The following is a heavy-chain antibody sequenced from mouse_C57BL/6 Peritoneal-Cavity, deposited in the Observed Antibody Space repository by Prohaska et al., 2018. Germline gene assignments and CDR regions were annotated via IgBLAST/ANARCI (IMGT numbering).Heavy chain of an antibody. CDR2: INPNYGTT. D-gene: IGHD1-1*01. CDR1: GYSFTDYN. V-gene: IGHV1-39*01. J-gene: IGHJ3*01. CDR3: ARNYGSSYEAWFAY. Sequence: EFQLQQSGPELVKPGASVKISCKASGYSFTDYNMNWVKQSNGKSLEWIGVINPNYGTTSYNQKFKGKATLTVDQSSSTAYIQLNSLTSEDSAVYYGARNYGSSYEAWFAYWGQVTLVTVSA.